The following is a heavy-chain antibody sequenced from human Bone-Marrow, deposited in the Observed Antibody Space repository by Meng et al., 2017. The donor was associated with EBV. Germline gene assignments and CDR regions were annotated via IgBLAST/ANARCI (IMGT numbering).Heavy chain of an antibody. J-gene: IGHJ4*02. Sequence: EVQLVESGGGLVQAGWSLTLSCKASGFIFDDYSMHWVRQVPGKGLEWVSGMSWNAGIIGYLDSVKGRFTISRDNARNSLYLQMNDLRTEDTAFYYCVKDIRGGHGGSFDFWGQGTMVTVSS. V-gene: IGHV3-9*01. CDR1: GFIFDDYS. CDR2: MSWNAGII. CDR3: VKDIRGGHGGSFDF. D-gene: IGHD3-16*01.